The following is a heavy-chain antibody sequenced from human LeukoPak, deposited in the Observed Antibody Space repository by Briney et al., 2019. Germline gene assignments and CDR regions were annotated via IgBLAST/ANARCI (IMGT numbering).Heavy chain of an antibody. D-gene: IGHD3-22*01. V-gene: IGHV3-48*01. J-gene: IGHJ4*02. CDR3: ARQNGAGYYYYFDS. Sequence: GGSLRLSCAASGFTFSIYSMDWVRQAPGKGLEWVSYLSSSSSSIYYADSVKGRFTIYRDNAKNSLYLQMNSLRAEDTAVYYCARQNGAGYYYYFDSWGQGTLVTVSS. CDR2: LSSSSSSI. CDR1: GFTFSIYS.